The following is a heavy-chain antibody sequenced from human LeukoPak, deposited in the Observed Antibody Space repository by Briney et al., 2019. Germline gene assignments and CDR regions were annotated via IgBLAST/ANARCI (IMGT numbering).Heavy chain of an antibody. CDR2: IYYSGST. CDR1: GGSISSSSYY. D-gene: IGHD2-21*01. V-gene: IGHV4-39*07. CDR3: ASSFRYYFDY. Sequence: SETLSLTCTVSGGSISSSSYYWGWIRQPPGKGLEWIGSIYYSGSTNYNPSLKSRVTISVDTSKNQFSLKLSSVTAADTAVYYCASSFRYYFDYWGQGTLVTVSS. J-gene: IGHJ4*02.